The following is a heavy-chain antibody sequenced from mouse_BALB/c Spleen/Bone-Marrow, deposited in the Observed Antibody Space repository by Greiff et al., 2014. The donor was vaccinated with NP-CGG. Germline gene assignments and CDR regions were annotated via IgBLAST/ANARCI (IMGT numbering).Heavy chain of an antibody. J-gene: IGHJ3*01. CDR3: ARDWDPFAY. Sequence: QVQLQQSGAELLKPGASVKISCKATGYTFSSYWIEWVKQRPGHGLEWIGEILPGSGSTNYNEKFKGKATFTADTSSNTAYMQLSSLTSEDSAVYYCARDWDPFAYWGQGTLVTVSA. CDR2: ILPGSGST. D-gene: IGHD4-1*01. V-gene: IGHV1-9*01. CDR1: GYTFSSYW.